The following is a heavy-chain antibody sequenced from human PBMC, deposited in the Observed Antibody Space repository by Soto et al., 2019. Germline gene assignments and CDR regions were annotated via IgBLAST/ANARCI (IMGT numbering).Heavy chain of an antibody. CDR2: ISYDGDNK. CDR3: ARGTTTSAFSAMDV. D-gene: IGHD1-1*01. V-gene: IGHV3-30-3*01. CDR1: GFTFSYHA. Sequence: ESGGGVVQPGRSLRLSCAASGFTFSYHALNWVRQAPGKGLEWVAVISYDGDNKYIAESVKGRFTISRDNSKNTVSLQMNSLRAEDTAKYFCARGTTTSAFSAMDVWGQGTTVTVSS. J-gene: IGHJ6*02.